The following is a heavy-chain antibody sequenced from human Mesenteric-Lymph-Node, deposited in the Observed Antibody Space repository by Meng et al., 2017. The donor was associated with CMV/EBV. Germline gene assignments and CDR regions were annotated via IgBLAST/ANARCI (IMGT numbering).Heavy chain of an antibody. D-gene: IGHD3-16*01. CDR3: ARDGEGGPFDI. Sequence: GESLKISCAASGFTFSSFGMHWVRQAPGRGLEWVAYIRYDETNKYYADSVKGRFTISRDNAKNSLYLQMNSLRAEDTAVYYCARDGEGGPFDIWGQGTMVTVS. J-gene: IGHJ3*02. V-gene: IGHV3-30*02. CDR1: GFTFSSFG. CDR2: IRYDETNK.